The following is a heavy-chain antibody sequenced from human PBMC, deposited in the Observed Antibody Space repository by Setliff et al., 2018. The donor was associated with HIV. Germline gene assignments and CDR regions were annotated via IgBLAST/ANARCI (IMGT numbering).Heavy chain of an antibody. Sequence: PSETLSLTCTVSGGSISSYYWSWIRQPPGKGLEWIGYIYYSGSTNYNPSLKSRVTISVETSKNQFSLKLSSVTAADTAVYYCARDRVGGNYYYMDVWGKGTTVTVSS. CDR3: ARDRVGGNYYYMDV. J-gene: IGHJ6*03. CDR1: GGSISSYY. D-gene: IGHD1-26*01. CDR2: IYYSGST. V-gene: IGHV4-59*01.